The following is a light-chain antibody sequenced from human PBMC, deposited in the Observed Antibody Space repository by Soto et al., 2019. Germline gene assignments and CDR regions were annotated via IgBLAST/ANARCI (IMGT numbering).Light chain of an antibody. Sequence: QSALTQPASVSGSPGQSITISCTGTSSDVAGYKYVSWYQKHPGKAPKLLIYDVSNRPPGVSNRFSGSKSGNTAYLTISGLQDEDEADYYCSSYARSTTVIFGGVTKLTVL. CDR3: SSYARSTTVI. J-gene: IGLJ2*01. CDR2: DVS. V-gene: IGLV2-14*03. CDR1: SSDVAGYKY.